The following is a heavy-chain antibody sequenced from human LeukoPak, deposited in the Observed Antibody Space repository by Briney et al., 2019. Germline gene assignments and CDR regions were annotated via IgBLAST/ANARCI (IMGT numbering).Heavy chain of an antibody. CDR1: GFTFSNAW. CDR2: MSSSGSTI. D-gene: IGHD3-22*01. CDR3: ARGGYYYDSSGRRADY. J-gene: IGHJ4*02. Sequence: GGSLRLSCAASGFTFSNAWMSWIRQAPGKGLEWVSYMSSSGSTIYYADSVKGRFTISRDNAKNSLYLQMNSLRAEDTAVYYCARGGYYYDSSGRRADYWGQGTLVTVSS. V-gene: IGHV3-11*01.